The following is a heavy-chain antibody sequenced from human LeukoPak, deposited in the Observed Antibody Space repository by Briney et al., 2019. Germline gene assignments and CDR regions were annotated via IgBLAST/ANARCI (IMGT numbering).Heavy chain of an antibody. CDR1: GFTFSNTW. D-gene: IGHD3-16*01. CDR2: INQDGGTR. CDR3: ARDMKGNLDY. Sequence: PVGSPRLSCAASGFTFSNTWMAWVRQAPGKGLEWVANINQDGGTRQYADSVRGRFTISRDNAKNSLYLEMNSLRAEDTGLYHCARDMKGNLDYWGQGTLVTVSS. J-gene: IGHJ4*02. V-gene: IGHV3-7*01.